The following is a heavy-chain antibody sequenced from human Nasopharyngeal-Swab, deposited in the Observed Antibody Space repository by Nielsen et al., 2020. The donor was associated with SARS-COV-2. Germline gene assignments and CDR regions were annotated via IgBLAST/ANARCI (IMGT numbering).Heavy chain of an antibody. CDR1: GYTLTELS. Sequence: ASVKVSCKVSGYTLTELSMHWARQAPGKGLEWMGGFDPEDGETIYAQKFQGRVTMTEDTSTDTAYMELSSLRSEDTAVYYCARDQASIAAMAYWGQGTLVTSPQ. CDR2: FDPEDGET. CDR3: ARDQASIAAMAY. J-gene: IGHJ4*02. V-gene: IGHV1-24*01. D-gene: IGHD6-13*01.